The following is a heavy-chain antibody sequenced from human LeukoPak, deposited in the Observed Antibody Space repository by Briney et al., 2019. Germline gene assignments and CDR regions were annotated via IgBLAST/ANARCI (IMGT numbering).Heavy chain of an antibody. CDR1: GGTFSSYA. Sequence: SVKVSCKASGGTFSSYAISWVRQAPGQGLEWMGRIIPIFGIANYAQKFQGRVTITADKSTSTAYMELSSLRSEDSAVYYCASGIYSYGHQYYFDYWGQGTLVTVSS. CDR3: ASGIYSYGHQYYFDY. CDR2: IIPIFGIA. D-gene: IGHD5-18*01. V-gene: IGHV1-69*04. J-gene: IGHJ4*02.